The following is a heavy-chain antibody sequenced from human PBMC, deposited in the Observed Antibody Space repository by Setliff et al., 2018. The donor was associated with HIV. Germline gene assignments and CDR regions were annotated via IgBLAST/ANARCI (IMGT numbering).Heavy chain of an antibody. J-gene: IGHJ2*01. CDR3: ARVFYDSGGFFTTAGPLYLDL. Sequence: SETLSLTCNVSGDYISSHSWNWSRQPPGKGLEWIGSIDYSGRTDKKTSLKSRPMKTIDTSKNQFYVNLFSVTAADTAIYYCARVFYDSGGFFTTAGPLYLDLWGRGTLVTVSS. D-gene: IGHD3-22*01. CDR2: IDYSGRT. CDR1: GDYISSHS. V-gene: IGHV4-59*11.